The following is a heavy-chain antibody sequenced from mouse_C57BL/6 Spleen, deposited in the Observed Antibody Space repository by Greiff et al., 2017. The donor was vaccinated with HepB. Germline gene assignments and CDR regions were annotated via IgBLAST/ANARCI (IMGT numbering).Heavy chain of an antibody. CDR1: GYTFTSYC. Sequence: QVQLKQPGTELVKPGASVKLSCKASGYTFTSYCMHWVKQRPGQGLEWIGNINPSNGGTNYNEKFKSKATLTVDQSSSTAYMQLSSLTSEDSAVYYCARSRYEWGAWFAYWGQGTLVTVSA. CDR2: INPSNGGT. D-gene: IGHD2-3*01. J-gene: IGHJ3*01. V-gene: IGHV1-53*01. CDR3: ARSRYEWGAWFAY.